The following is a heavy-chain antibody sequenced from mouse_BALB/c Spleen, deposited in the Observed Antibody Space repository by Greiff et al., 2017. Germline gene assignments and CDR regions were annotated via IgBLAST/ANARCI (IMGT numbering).Heavy chain of an antibody. D-gene: IGHD2-14*01. V-gene: IGHV1-69*02. Sequence: VQLQQPGAELVKPGAPVKLSCKASGYTFTSYWMNWVKQRPGRGLEWIGRIDPSDSETHYNQKFKDKATLTVDKSSSTAYIQLSSLTSEDSAVYYCARSPDYYRYDEAFAYWGQGTLVTVSA. CDR1: GYTFTSYW. CDR2: IDPSDSET. CDR3: ARSPDYYRYDEAFAY. J-gene: IGHJ3*01.